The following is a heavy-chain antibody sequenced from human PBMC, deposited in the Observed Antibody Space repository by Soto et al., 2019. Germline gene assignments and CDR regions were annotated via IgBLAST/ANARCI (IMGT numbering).Heavy chain of an antibody. CDR1: GFGFRSYG. J-gene: IGHJ4*02. D-gene: IGHD6-19*01. V-gene: IGHV3-33*01. Sequence: GGSLRLSCAASGFGFRSYGMHWVRQAPGKGLEWVAVIWYDGTNKYYAESVKDRFTISRDNSKNALYLQMNSLRAEDTAVYYCARPGGYTLGSTLSYLDYWGPGTLVTVSS. CDR3: ARPGGYTLGSTLSYLDY. CDR2: IWYDGTNK.